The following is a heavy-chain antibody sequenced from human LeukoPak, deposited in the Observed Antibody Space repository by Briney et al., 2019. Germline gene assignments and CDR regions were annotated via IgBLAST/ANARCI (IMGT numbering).Heavy chain of an antibody. J-gene: IGHJ4*02. D-gene: IGHD4-17*01. Sequence: SETLSLTCTVSGGSISSGGYYWSWIRQHPGKGLEWIGYIYYSGSTYYNPSLKSRVTISVDTSKNQFSLKLSSVTAADTAVYYCVRDGLHDYGDYDVVFDYWGQGTLVTVSS. CDR2: IYYSGST. CDR3: VRDGLHDYGDYDVVFDY. CDR1: GGSISSGGYY. V-gene: IGHV4-31*03.